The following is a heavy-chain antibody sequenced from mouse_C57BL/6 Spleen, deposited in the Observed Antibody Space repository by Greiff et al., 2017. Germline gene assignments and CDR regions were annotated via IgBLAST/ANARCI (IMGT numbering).Heavy chain of an antibody. CDR1: GYTFTSYW. D-gene: IGHD2-3*01. J-gene: IGHJ4*01. V-gene: IGHV1-55*01. CDR2: IYPGSGST. Sequence: VQLQQPGAELVKPGASVKMSCKASGYTFTSYWITWVKQRPGQGLEWIGDIYPGSGSTNYNEKFKSKATLTVHTSSSTAYMQLSSLTSEDSSVYYWARYYDDYYNAMDYWGQGTSVTVSS. CDR3: ARYYDDYYNAMDY.